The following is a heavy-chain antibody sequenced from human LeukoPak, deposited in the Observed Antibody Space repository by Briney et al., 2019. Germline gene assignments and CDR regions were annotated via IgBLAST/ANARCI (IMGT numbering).Heavy chain of an antibody. CDR3: VKGRISEDGRGF. CDR2: ISSSGNT. J-gene: IGHJ4*02. V-gene: IGHV3-23*01. Sequence: GGSLRLSCAASGFTFSRSAMTWVRQTPGKGLDWVSSISSSGNTYYADSVKGRFTVSRDNSKNMLYQQMNSLRAEDTAVYYCVKGRISEDGRGFWGQGTLVTVSS. D-gene: IGHD6-13*01. CDR1: GFTFSRSA.